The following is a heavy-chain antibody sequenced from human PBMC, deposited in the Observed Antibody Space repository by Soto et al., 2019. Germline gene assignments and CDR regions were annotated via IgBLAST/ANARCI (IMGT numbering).Heavy chain of an antibody. CDR1: GYAFIRYG. D-gene: IGHD2-2*01. CDR2: INPGNGDT. J-gene: IGHJ6*02. Sequence: ASVKVSCKASGYAFIRYGLHWVRQAPGQRLEWMGWINPGNGDTKYSQKFQGRDTITRDTSATTAYMELSSLRSEDSAVFYCARTDCSSTSCYNYYYYGMDVWGQGTTVTVSS. CDR3: ARTDCSSTSCYNYYYYGMDV. V-gene: IGHV1-3*01.